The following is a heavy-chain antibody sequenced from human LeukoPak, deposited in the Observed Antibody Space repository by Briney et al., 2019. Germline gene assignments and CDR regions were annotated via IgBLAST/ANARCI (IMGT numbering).Heavy chain of an antibody. J-gene: IGHJ4*02. D-gene: IGHD5-24*01. V-gene: IGHV3-23*01. CDR1: GFTFSSYA. Sequence: GGSLRLSCAASGFTFSSYAMSWVRQAPGKGLEWVSAISGSGGSTYYADSVKGRFTISRDNSKNTLYLQMNSLRAEDTAVYYCARNRDDYSFGAEFDYWGQGTLVTVSS. CDR2: ISGSGGST. CDR3: ARNRDDYSFGAEFDY.